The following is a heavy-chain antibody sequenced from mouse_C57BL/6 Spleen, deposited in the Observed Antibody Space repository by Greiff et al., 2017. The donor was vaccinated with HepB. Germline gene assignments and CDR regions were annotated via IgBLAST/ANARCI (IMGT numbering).Heavy chain of an antibody. V-gene: IGHV1-15*01. CDR3: TRDSNDGPYWYFDV. Sequence: QVQLQQSGAELVRPGASVTLSCKASGYTFTDYEMHWVKQTPVHGLEWIGAIDPETGGTAYNQKFKGKAILTADKSSSTAYMELRSLTSEDSAVYYCTRDSNDGPYWYFDVWGTGTTVTVSS. D-gene: IGHD2-12*01. CDR2: IDPETGGT. CDR1: GYTFTDYE. J-gene: IGHJ1*03.